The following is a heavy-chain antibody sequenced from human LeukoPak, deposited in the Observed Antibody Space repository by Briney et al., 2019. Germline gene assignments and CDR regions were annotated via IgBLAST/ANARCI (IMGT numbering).Heavy chain of an antibody. V-gene: IGHV4-4*07. J-gene: IGHJ4*02. CDR1: GGSISSYY. D-gene: IGHD3-10*01. CDR2: IYTSGNT. Sequence: PSETLSLTYTVSGGSISSYYWSWIRQPAGKGLEWIGRIYTSGNTNYNPSLKSRVTMSVDTSKNQFSLKMISVTAADTAVYYCARGRYYYGSGSHFDYWGQGTLVIVSS. CDR3: ARGRYYYGSGSHFDY.